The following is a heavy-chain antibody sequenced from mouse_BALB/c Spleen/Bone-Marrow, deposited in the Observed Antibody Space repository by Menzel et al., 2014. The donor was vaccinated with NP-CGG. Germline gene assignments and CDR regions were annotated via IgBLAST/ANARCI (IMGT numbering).Heavy chain of an antibody. V-gene: IGHV4-1*02. J-gene: IGHJ3*01. CDR3: ARLHYYGYGAY. D-gene: IGHD1-2*01. Sequence: DVKLQESGGGLVQPGGSLKLSCAASGFDFSTFWMSWVRQAPGKGLEWIGEINPDRSTINYRPSLKDKFIISRDNAKNTLYLLMSKVRSEDTALYYCARLHYYGYGAYWGQGTLVTVSA. CDR1: GFDFSTFW. CDR2: INPDRSTI.